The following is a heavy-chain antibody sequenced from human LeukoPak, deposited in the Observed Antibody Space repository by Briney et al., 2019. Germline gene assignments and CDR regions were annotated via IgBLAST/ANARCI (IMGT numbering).Heavy chain of an antibody. CDR1: GFTFSSYR. CDR3: AREHCSSTSCPKLNWFDP. V-gene: IGHV3-48*01. CDR2: ISSSSSTI. D-gene: IGHD2-2*01. Sequence: PGGSLRLSCAASGFTFSSYRMNWVRQAPGKGLEWVSYISSSSSTIYYADSVKGGFTISRDNAKNSLYLQMNSLRAEDTAVYYCAREHCSSTSCPKLNWFDPWGQGTLVTVSS. J-gene: IGHJ5*02.